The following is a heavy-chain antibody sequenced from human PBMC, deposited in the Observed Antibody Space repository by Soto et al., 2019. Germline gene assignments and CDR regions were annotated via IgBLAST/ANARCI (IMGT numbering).Heavy chain of an antibody. J-gene: IGHJ6*02. CDR3: ARQDIVATSYGMDV. CDR1: GGSISSSSYY. CDR2: IHYSGST. Sequence: SETLSLTCTVSGGSISSSSYYWGWIRQPPGKGLEWIGSIHYSGSTYYNPSLKSRVTISVDTSKNQFSLKLSSVTAADTAVYYCARQDIVATSYGMDVWGQGTTVTVSS. V-gene: IGHV4-39*01. D-gene: IGHD5-12*01.